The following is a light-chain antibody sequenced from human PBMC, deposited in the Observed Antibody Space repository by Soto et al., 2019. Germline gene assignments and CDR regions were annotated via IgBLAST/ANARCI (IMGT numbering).Light chain of an antibody. V-gene: IGKV3-20*01. J-gene: IGKJ4*01. CDR2: GAS. CDR3: QQYGSSPST. CDR1: QSVSSSY. Sequence: EIVLTQSPGTLSLSPGERATLSCRASQSVSSSYLAWYQQKPGQAPRLLIYGASSRATGIPDRFSGSGSGTDFTLTISRLEPEDFAVYDCQQYGSSPSTFGGGTKVEIK.